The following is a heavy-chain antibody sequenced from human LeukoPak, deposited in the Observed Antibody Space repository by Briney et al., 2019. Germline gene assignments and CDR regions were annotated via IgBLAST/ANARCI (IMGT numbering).Heavy chain of an antibody. D-gene: IGHD2-15*01. CDR1: GFTFSSYS. CDR2: ISSSSSYI. Sequence: GGSLRLSCAASGFTFSSYSMTWVRQAPGKGLEWVSSISSSSSYIYYADSVKGRFTISRDNAKNSLYLQMNSLRAEDTAVYYCARDTHPLTYCSGGSCYGGGHYWGQGTLVTVSS. V-gene: IGHV3-21*01. CDR3: ARDTHPLTYCSGGSCYGGGHY. J-gene: IGHJ4*02.